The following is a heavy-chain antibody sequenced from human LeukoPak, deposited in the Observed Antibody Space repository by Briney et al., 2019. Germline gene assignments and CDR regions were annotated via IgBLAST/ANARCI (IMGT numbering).Heavy chain of an antibody. CDR2: IYSGGRT. J-gene: IGHJ4*02. D-gene: IGHD3-16*02. Sequence: PGGSLRLSCAASGFTVSSNYMSWVRQAPGKGLEWVSVIYSGGRTYYADSVKGRFTISRDNSKNTLYLQMNSLRAEDTALYYCARDLRDYVWGSYRPEEGFYDYWGQGTLVTVSS. CDR1: GFTVSSNY. V-gene: IGHV3-66*02. CDR3: ARDLRDYVWGSYRPEEGFYDY.